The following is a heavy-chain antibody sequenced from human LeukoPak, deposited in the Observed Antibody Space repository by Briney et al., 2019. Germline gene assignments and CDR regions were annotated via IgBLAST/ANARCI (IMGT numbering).Heavy chain of an antibody. J-gene: IGHJ6*02. Sequence: GGSLRLSCEASGFTFSRFALSWVRQAPGKGLEWVSYISSRGTTIYYVDSVKGRFTISRDNAKNSLYLQMNSLRAEDTALYYCARVRSGLHMDVWGQGTTVTVSS. CDR1: GFTFSRFA. V-gene: IGHV3-48*03. CDR2: ISSRGTTI. CDR3: ARVRSGLHMDV. D-gene: IGHD2-15*01.